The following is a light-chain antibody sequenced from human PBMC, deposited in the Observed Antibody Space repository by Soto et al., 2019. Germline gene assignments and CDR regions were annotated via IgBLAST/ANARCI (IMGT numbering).Light chain of an antibody. CDR3: QQYNNWPLT. CDR2: DAS. CDR1: QSVDND. J-gene: IGKJ4*01. Sequence: EIVMTQSPATLSVSPGDRATLSCRASQSVDNDLAWYQQKPGQPPRLLIYDASTRATGIPARFSGSQSGTEFTLTVSSLLSEDFAVCSCQQYNNWPLTFGGGTKVEIK. V-gene: IGKV3D-15*01.